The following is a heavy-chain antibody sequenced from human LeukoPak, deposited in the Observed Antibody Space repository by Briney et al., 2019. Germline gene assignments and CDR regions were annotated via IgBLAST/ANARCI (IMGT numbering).Heavy chain of an antibody. CDR1: GGSIKNY. CDR3: ARHRSDTGGKKGVNWFDP. J-gene: IGHJ5*02. Sequence: PSETLSLTCSVSGGSIKNYWSWIRQPPGKGREWLGNIYFGGTTDYNSSLKSRLTISVDTFKNQLSLNLQSVTAADTATYYCARHRSDTGGKKGVNWFDPWGQGTLVTVSS. CDR2: IYFGGTT. V-gene: IGHV4-59*01. D-gene: IGHD4-23*01.